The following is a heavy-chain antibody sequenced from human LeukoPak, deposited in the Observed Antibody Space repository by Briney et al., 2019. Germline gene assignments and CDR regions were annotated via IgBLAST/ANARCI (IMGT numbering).Heavy chain of an antibody. CDR1: GFTFSSYA. CDR3: ATLDIVVVVAAPGMDV. Sequence: GGSLRLSCAASGFTFSSYAMHWVRQAPGKGLEWVAVISYDGSNKYYADSVKGRFTISRDNSKNTLYLQMNSLRAEDTAVYYCATLDIVVVVAAPGMDVWGQGTTVTVSS. J-gene: IGHJ6*02. CDR2: ISYDGSNK. D-gene: IGHD2-15*01. V-gene: IGHV3-30-3*01.